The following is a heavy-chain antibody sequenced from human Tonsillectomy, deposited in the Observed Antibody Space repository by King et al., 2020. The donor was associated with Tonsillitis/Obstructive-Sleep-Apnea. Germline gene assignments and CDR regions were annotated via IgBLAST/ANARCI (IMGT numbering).Heavy chain of an antibody. J-gene: IGHJ4*02. V-gene: IGHV3-15*01. CDR2: IKSKTDGGTT. Sequence: VQLVESGGGLVKPGGSLRLSCAASGFTFSNAWMSWVRQAPGKGLEWVGRIKSKTDGGTTDYAAPVQGRFTISRDDSKNKMYLQMNSLKTEDTAVYYCTTGRYCSGGSCVYDYWGQGTLVTVSS. CDR3: TTGRYCSGGSCVYDY. D-gene: IGHD2-15*01. CDR1: GFTFSNAW.